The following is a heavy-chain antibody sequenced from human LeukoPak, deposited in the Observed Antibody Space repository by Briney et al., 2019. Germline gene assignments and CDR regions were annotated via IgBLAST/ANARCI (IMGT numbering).Heavy chain of an antibody. CDR3: ALKGYDSSGYRFDY. CDR2: INSDGSST. J-gene: IGHJ4*02. D-gene: IGHD3-22*01. Sequence: PGGSLRLSCAASGFTFSSYWMHWVRQAPGKGLVWVSRINSDGSSTSYADSVKGRFTISRDNAKNTLYLQMNSLRAEDTAVYYCALKGYDSSGYRFDYWGQGTLVTVSS. CDR1: GFTFSSYW. V-gene: IGHV3-74*01.